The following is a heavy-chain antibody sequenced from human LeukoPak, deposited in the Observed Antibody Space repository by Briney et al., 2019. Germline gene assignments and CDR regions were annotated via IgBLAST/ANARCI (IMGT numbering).Heavy chain of an antibody. CDR2: INSDGSST. D-gene: IGHD3-22*01. V-gene: IGHV3-74*01. CDR1: GFTFSSYW. CDR3: ASAYYSDTRGFDY. Sequence: GGSLRLSCAASGFTFSSYWMHWVGQAPGKGLVWVSRINSDGSSTSYADSVKGRFTISRDNAKNTLYLQMNSLRAEDTAVYYCASAYYSDTRGFDYWGQGTLVTVSS. J-gene: IGHJ4*02.